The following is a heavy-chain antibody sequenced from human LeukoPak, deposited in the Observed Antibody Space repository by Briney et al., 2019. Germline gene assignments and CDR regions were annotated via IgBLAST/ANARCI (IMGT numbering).Heavy chain of an antibody. CDR3: ARVQGYCSTTSCYPHY. CDR2: INTNTGNP. V-gene: IGHV7-4-1*02. Sequence: ASVKVSCKASGYTLTNYALNWVRQAPGQGLEWMGWINTNTGNPTYAQGFTGRFVFSLDTSVNTAYLQISSLKAEDTAIYYCARVQGYCSTTSCYPHYWGQGALVTVSS. CDR1: GYTLTNYA. J-gene: IGHJ4*02. D-gene: IGHD2-2*01.